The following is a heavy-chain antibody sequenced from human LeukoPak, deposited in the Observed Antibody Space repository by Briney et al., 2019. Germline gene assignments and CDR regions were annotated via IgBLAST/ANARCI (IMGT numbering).Heavy chain of an antibody. V-gene: IGHV1-18*01. Sequence: ASVKVSCKASGYTFTSYGISWVRQAPGQGLEWMGWISAYNGNTNYAQKLQGRVTMTTDTSTSTAYMELRSLRSDDTAVYYCARAGYSGYDDYYYYGMDVWGQGTTVTVSS. CDR2: ISAYNGNT. J-gene: IGHJ6*02. CDR1: GYTFTSYG. D-gene: IGHD5-12*01. CDR3: ARAGYSGYDDYYYYGMDV.